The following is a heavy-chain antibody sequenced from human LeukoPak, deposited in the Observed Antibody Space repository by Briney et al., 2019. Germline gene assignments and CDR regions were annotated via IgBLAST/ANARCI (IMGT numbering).Heavy chain of an antibody. CDR1: GFTFSSYA. D-gene: IGHD6-13*01. Sequence: GGSLRLSCATSGFTFSSYAMHWVRQAPGKGLERVAVISYDGSNKYYADSVKGRFTISRDNSKNTLYLQMNSLRAEDTAVYHCAKDTAAAGTWYFYGMDVWGQGTTVTVSS. CDR3: AKDTAAAGTWYFYGMDV. CDR2: ISYDGSNK. J-gene: IGHJ6*02. V-gene: IGHV3-30-3*01.